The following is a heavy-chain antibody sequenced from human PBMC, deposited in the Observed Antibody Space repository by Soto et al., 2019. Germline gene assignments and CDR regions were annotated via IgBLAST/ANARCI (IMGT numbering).Heavy chain of an antibody. CDR1: GFTFSSYA. D-gene: IGHD6-19*01. CDR2: ISGSGGST. CDR3: ARRSSGWYFDY. Sequence: EVQLLESGGGLVQPGGSLRLSCAASGFTFSSYAMSWVRQAPGKGLECVSAISGSGGSTYYADSVKGRFTISRDNSKNTLYPQMNSLRAEDTDVYYCARRSSGWYFDYWGQGTLVTVSS. V-gene: IGHV3-23*01. J-gene: IGHJ4*02.